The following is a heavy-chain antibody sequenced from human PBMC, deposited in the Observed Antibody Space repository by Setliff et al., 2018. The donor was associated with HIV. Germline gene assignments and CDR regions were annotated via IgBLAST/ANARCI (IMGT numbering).Heavy chain of an antibody. Sequence: ASVKVSCKASGYTFTDYFMHWVRQAPGQGLEWMGRINPKTGDTKYKQKFQGRVTMTRDASINTAYMELSSLTSDDTAVYYCARDWSMTSRESNWFDPWGQGILVTVSS. CDR2: INPKTGDT. D-gene: IGHD6-6*01. CDR1: GYTFTDYF. CDR3: ARDWSMTSRESNWFDP. J-gene: IGHJ5*02. V-gene: IGHV1-2*06.